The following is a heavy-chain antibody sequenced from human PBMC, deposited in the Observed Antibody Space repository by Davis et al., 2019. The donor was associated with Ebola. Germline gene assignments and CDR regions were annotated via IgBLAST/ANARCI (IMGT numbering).Heavy chain of an antibody. Sequence: GESLKISCAASGLVSHNFDMTWVRQAPGKGLEWVSTITGSGSTIYYADSVRGRFTISRDNPKNTLYLHMNSLRADDAAVYYCVKRLDSYFECWGQGTLVTVSS. CDR3: VKRLDSYFEC. D-gene: IGHD3-16*01. J-gene: IGHJ4*02. CDR2: ITGSGSTI. CDR1: GLVSHNFD. V-gene: IGHV3-23*01.